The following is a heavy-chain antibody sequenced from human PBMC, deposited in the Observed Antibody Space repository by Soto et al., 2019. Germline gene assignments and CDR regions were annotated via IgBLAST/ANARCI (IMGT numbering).Heavy chain of an antibody. CDR2: IYYSGST. D-gene: IGHD3-10*01. V-gene: IGHV4-59*08. CDR1: GGAMSRYY. J-gene: IGHJ6*02. CDR3: ASLYGSGSYYPSDDGMDV. Sequence: LSLTCTVSGGAMSRYYWSWIRQRPGKGLEWIGYIYYSGSTNYNPSLKSRVTISVDTSKNQFSLKLSSVTAADTAVYYCASLYGSGSYYPSDDGMDVWGQGTTVTVSS.